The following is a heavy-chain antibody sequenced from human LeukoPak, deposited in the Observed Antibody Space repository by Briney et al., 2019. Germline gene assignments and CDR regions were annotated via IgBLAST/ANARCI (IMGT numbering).Heavy chain of an antibody. V-gene: IGHV3-48*01. CDR3: ARDRGHYFDY. CDR1: GFTFSVHS. Sequence: AGGSLRLSCAASGFTFSVHSMNWVRQAPGKGLEWVSYISTSSSTIYYADSVKGRFTISRDNAKNSLFLQMNSLRAEDTAMYYCARDRGHYFDYWGQGTLVIVSS. CDR2: ISTSSSTI. J-gene: IGHJ4*02.